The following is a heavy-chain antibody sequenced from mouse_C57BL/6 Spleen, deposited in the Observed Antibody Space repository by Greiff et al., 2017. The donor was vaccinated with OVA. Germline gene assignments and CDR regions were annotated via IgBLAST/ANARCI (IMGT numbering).Heavy chain of an antibody. CDR2: IYPGSGST. V-gene: IGHV1-55*01. D-gene: IGHD1-1*01. CDR1: GYTFTSYW. Sequence: VQLQQPGAGLVKPGASVKMSCKASGYTFTSYWITWVKQRPGQGLEWIGDIYPGSGSTNYNEKFKSKATLTVDTSSSTAYMQLSSLTSEDSAVYYCARWYYGSSLDYWGQGTTLTVSS. J-gene: IGHJ2*01. CDR3: ARWYYGSSLDY.